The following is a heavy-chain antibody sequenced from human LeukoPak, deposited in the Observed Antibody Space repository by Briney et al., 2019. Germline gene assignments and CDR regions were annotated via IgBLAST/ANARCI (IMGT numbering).Heavy chain of an antibody. CDR2: ISSSGSTM. J-gene: IGHJ4*02. V-gene: IGHV3-48*03. CDR3: ARDISYCGGDCAPYYFDY. Sequence: GGSLRLSCAASGFTFSSYEVNWVRQAPGKGLEWVSYISSSGSTMYYADSVKGRFTVSRDNAKNSLFLQMNSLRAEDTAVYYCARDISYCGGDCAPYYFDYWGQGTLVTVSS. CDR1: GFTFSSYE. D-gene: IGHD2-21*02.